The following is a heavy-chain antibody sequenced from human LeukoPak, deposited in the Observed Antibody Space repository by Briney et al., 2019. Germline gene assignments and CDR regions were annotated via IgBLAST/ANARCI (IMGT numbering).Heavy chain of an antibody. CDR3: ARSSGWYIWYFDL. CDR2: IKQDGSEK. Sequence: GGSLRLSCAASGFTFSSYWMSWVRQAPGKGLEWVANIKQDGSEKYYVDSVKGRFTISRDSAKNSLYLQMNSLRAEDTAVYYCARSSGWYIWYFDLWGRGTLVTVSS. D-gene: IGHD6-19*01. CDR1: GFTFSSYW. V-gene: IGHV3-7*01. J-gene: IGHJ2*01.